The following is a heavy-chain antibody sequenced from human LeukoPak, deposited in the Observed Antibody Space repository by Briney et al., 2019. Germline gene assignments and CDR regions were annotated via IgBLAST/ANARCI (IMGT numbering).Heavy chain of an antibody. J-gene: IGHJ6*02. V-gene: IGHV3-53*01. CDR1: GFTVSSNY. CDR3: ARERAWGYYDFWSGYSQGYSDYGMDV. D-gene: IGHD3-3*01. CDR2: IYSGGST. Sequence: PGGSLRLSCAASGFTVSSNYMSWVRQAPGKGLEWVSVIYSGGSTYYADSVKGRFTISRDNSKNTLYLQMNSLRAEDTAVYYCARERAWGYYDFWSGYSQGYSDYGMDVWGQGTTVTVSS.